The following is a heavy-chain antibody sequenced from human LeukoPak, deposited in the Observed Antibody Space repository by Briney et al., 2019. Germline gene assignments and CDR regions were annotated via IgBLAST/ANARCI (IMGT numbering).Heavy chain of an antibody. CDR2: IRSKTNSYAT. J-gene: IGHJ4*02. CDR3: AKDPYCSGGSCYMGGY. D-gene: IGHD2-15*01. V-gene: IGHV3-73*01. Sequence: GGSLRLSCAASGFTFSGSTIQWVRQASGKGLEWVGQIRSKTNSYATEYAVSVKGRFTISRDDSKSTAYLQMDSLRTEDTAVYYCAKDPYCSGGSCYMGGYWGQGTLVTVSS. CDR1: GFTFSGST.